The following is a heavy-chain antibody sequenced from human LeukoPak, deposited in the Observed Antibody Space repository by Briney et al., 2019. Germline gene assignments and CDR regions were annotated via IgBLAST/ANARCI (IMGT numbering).Heavy chain of an antibody. V-gene: IGHV3-23*01. D-gene: IGHD3-10*01. J-gene: IGHJ4*02. CDR1: ESTFSSYT. CDR2: ISGGGT. Sequence: GGSLRLSCAASESTFSSYTMSWVRQAPEKGLEWVSAISGGGTSYADSVKGRFTISRDNSKNTLYLQMNSLRAEDTVLYYCAKGNSASGNYRPFDYWGQGTLVIVSS. CDR3: AKGNSASGNYRPFDY.